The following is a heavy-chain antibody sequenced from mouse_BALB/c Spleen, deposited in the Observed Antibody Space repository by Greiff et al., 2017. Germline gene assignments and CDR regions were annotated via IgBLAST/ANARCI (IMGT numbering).Heavy chain of an antibody. CDR3: TRRRAYYRYPFDY. Sequence: VQLKESGTVLARPGASVKMSCKASGYSFTSYWMHWVKQRPGQGLEWIGAIYPGNSDTSYNQKFKGKAKLTAVTSASTAYMELSSLTNEDSAVYCCTRRRAYYRYPFDYWGQGTTLTVSS. CDR1: GYSFTSYW. D-gene: IGHD2-14*01. J-gene: IGHJ2*01. V-gene: IGHV1-5*01. CDR2: IYPGNSDT.